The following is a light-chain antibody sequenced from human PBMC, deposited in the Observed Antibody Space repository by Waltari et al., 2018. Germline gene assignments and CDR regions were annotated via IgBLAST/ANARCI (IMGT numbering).Light chain of an antibody. CDR2: DVS. Sequence: QSALPQPRSASGPPGQSVTISCTGPSRADGGYNYVSWYQQHPGKAPKLMIYDVSKRPSGVPDRFSGSKSGNTASLTISGLQAEDEADYYCCSYAGSYVFGSGTKVTVL. CDR1: SRADGGYNY. CDR3: CSYAGSYV. V-gene: IGLV2-11*01. J-gene: IGLJ6*01.